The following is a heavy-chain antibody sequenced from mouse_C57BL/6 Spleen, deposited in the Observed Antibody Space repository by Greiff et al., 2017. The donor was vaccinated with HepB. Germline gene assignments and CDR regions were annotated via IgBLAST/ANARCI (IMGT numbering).Heavy chain of an antibody. CDR1: GYTFTDYN. Sequence: VQLQQSGPELVKPGASVKMSCKASGYTFTDYNMHWVKQSHGKSLEWIGYINPNNGGTTYNQKFKGKATLTVNKSSSTAYMELRSLTSEDSAVYYCAREGDSAGSDYWGQGTTLTVSS. CDR3: AREGDSAGSDY. D-gene: IGHD3-2*02. J-gene: IGHJ2*01. V-gene: IGHV1-22*01. CDR2: INPNNGGT.